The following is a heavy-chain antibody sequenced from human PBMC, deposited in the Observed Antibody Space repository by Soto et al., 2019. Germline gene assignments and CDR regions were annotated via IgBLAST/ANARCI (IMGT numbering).Heavy chain of an antibody. V-gene: IGHV1-58*01. D-gene: IGHD6-6*01. J-gene: IGHJ6*02. Sequence: SVKVSCKASGFTFTSSAVQWVRQARGQRLEWIGWIVVGSGNTNYAQKFQERVTITRDMSTSTAYMELSSLRSEDTAVYYCAADSSSSEYFYYGMDVWGQGTTVTVSS. CDR1: GFTFTSSA. CDR3: AADSSSSEYFYYGMDV. CDR2: IVVGSGNT.